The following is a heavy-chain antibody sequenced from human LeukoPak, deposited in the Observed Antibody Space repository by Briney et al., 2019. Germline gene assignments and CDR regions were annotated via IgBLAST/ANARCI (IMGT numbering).Heavy chain of an antibody. D-gene: IGHD2-2*01. CDR1: GFTFRSYG. Sequence: GGSLRLSCAASGFTFRSYGMSWVRKAPGKGLEWFSFISGSSSSTYYADSVKGRFTMSRATSKNTLYLQMNSLRDDHTAAYYCAKVRGSTSIYDYWGQGTLVTVSS. V-gene: IGHV3-23*01. J-gene: IGHJ4*02. CDR2: ISGSSSST. CDR3: AKVRGSTSIYDY.